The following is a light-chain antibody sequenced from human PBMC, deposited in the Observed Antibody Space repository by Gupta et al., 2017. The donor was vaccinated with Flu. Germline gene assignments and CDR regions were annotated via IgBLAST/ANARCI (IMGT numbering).Light chain of an antibody. Sequence: CSGNRLVDKYTSWYRQKSGQSPVLIIYQDSKRPSGISERVSGSNSGSTATLTISGTQAVDEADYYCQAWDNNAWVFGGRTRLTVL. CDR2: QDS. CDR3: QAWDNNAWV. CDR1: RLVDKY. J-gene: IGLJ3*02. V-gene: IGLV3-1*01.